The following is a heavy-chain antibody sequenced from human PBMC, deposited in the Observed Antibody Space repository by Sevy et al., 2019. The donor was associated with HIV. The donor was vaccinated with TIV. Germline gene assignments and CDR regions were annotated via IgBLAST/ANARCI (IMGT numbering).Heavy chain of an antibody. D-gene: IGHD5-18*01. Sequence: GGSLRLSCAASGFTFSSYAMHWVRQAPGKGLEWVAVISYDGSSEFYAESVKDRFTMSRDNSKKTLYLQMKSLRADDTAVYFCARDPTSFTLKILVTPKHNWFDPWGQGTLVTVSS. CDR3: ARDPTSFTLKILVTPKHNWFDP. V-gene: IGHV3-30*14. CDR2: ISYDGSSE. J-gene: IGHJ5*02. CDR1: GFTFSSYA.